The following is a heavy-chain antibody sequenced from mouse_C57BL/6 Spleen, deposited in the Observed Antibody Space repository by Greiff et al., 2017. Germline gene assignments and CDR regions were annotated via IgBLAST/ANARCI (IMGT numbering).Heavy chain of an antibody. J-gene: IGHJ2*01. CDR3: ARYGYDVPYFDY. CDR1: GYTFTRYR. D-gene: IGHD2-2*01. CDR2: IDPSDSET. V-gene: IGHV1-52*01. Sequence: VKLQQPGAELVRPGSSVKLSCKASGYTFTRYRVHWVKQRPIQGLEGIGNIDPSDSETHYNQKFKDKATLTVDKSSSTAYMQLSSLTSEDSAVYYCARYGYDVPYFDYWGQGTTLTVSS.